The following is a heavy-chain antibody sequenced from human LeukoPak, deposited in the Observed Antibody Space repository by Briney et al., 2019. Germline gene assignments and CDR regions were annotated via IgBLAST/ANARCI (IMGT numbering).Heavy chain of an antibody. CDR2: IYTSGST. J-gene: IGHJ4*02. D-gene: IGHD6-19*01. CDR3: AREGWQWLAGPLYYFDY. Sequence: SQTLSLTCTVSGGSISSGSYYWSWIRQPAGKGLEWIGRIYTSGSTNYNPSLKSRVTISVDKSKNQFSLKLSSVTAADTAVYYCAREGWQWLAGPLYYFDYWGQGTLVTVSS. V-gene: IGHV4-61*02. CDR1: GGSISSGSYY.